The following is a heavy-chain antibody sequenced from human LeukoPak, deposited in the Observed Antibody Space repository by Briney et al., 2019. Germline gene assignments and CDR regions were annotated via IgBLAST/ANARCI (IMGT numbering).Heavy chain of an antibody. V-gene: IGHV4-4*09. Sequence: PSETLSLTCTVSGGSISSCYWSWIRQPPGKGLEWIGYIYASGSTNYNPSLKSRVAISVDTSKNQFSLRLSSVTAADTAVYYCARHDPSGSSASFDSWGQGTLVTVSS. CDR2: IYASGST. D-gene: IGHD6-13*01. CDR3: ARHDPSGSSASFDS. CDR1: GGSISSCY. J-gene: IGHJ4*02.